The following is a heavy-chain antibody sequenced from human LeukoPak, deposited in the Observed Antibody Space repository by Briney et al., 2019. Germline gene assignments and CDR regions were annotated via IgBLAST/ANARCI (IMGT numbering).Heavy chain of an antibody. CDR2: IYHSGST. D-gene: IGHD6-13*01. J-gene: IGHJ4*02. CDR3: AREGSDSSGWFALDY. CDR1: GYSISSGYY. Sequence: PSETLSLTCAASGYSISSGYYWGWIRQPPGKGLGWIGSIYHSGSTYYNPSLKSRVTISVDTSKNQFSLKLSSVTAADTAVYYCAREGSDSSGWFALDYWGQGTLVTVSS. V-gene: IGHV4-38-2*02.